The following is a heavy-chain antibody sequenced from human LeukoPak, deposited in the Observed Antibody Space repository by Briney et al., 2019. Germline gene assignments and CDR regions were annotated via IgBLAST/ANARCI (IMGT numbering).Heavy chain of an antibody. Sequence: SETLSLTCAVYDGSLSGYYWSWIRPSPGKGLEWIGEINHSGSTNYNPSLQSRVTISVDTSKNQLSLELNSVTAADTAVYYCARNQRPPLRLYYSFMDVWGKGTTVTVSS. CDR3: ARNQRPPLRLYYSFMDV. J-gene: IGHJ6*03. CDR1: DGSLSGYY. V-gene: IGHV4-34*01. D-gene: IGHD4-17*01. CDR2: INHSGST.